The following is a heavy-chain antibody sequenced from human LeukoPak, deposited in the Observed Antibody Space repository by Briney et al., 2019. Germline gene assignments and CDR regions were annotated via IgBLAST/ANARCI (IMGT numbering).Heavy chain of an antibody. D-gene: IGHD5-12*01. J-gene: IGHJ4*02. CDR2: IYYSGST. V-gene: IGHV4-61*08. CDR3: AREYSAFDY. Sequence: SETLSLTCTVSGDPISTSSDYKWTWIRQPPRKGLEWIGYIYYSGSTNYNPSLQSRVTISVDTSNNQFSLKLTSVTAADTAVYYCAREYSAFDYWGQGTLVTVSS. CDR1: GDPISTSSDY.